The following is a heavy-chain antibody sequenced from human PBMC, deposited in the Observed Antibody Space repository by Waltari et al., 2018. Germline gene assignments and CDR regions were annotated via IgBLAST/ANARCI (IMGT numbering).Heavy chain of an antibody. CDR2: INAGNGNT. CDR1: GYTFTSYA. CDR3: AREGYSSGWYGSVDY. V-gene: IGHV1-3*01. Sequence: QVQLVQSGAEGKKPGASVKVSCKASGYTFTSYAMHWVRQAPGQRLEWMGWINAGNGNTKYSQKFQGRVTITRDTSASTAYMELSSLRSEDTAVYYCAREGYSSGWYGSVDYWGQGTLVTVSS. J-gene: IGHJ4*02. D-gene: IGHD6-19*01.